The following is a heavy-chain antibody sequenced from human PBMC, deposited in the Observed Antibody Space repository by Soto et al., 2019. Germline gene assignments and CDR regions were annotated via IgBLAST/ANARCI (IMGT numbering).Heavy chain of an antibody. V-gene: IGHV4-31*03. CDR3: ARGVYVIEVHDY. CDR2: IYYSGST. D-gene: IGHD2-8*01. CDR1: GGSISSGGYY. J-gene: IGHJ4*02. Sequence: QVQLQESGPGLVKPSQTLSLTCTVSGGSISSGGYYWSWIRQHPGKGLEWIGYIYYSGSTYYNPSLKSRVTLSVDTSKNQFSLKLSSVTAADTAVYYCARGVYVIEVHDYWGQGTLVTVSS.